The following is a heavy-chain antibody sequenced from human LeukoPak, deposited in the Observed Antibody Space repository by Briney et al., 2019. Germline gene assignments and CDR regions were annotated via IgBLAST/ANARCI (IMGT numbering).Heavy chain of an antibody. V-gene: IGHV1-46*01. CDR3: ARDCINAVCGYVYYGMDV. Sequence: GASVKVSCKASGYTLTKYYTHWVRQAPGQGLEWMGVINPSGRSTSYLQKFQGRVKMTRDTSTSTVYMELSSLTVDDTAIYYCARDCINAVCGYVYYGMDVWGQGTTVIVSS. CDR1: GYTLTKYY. D-gene: IGHD6-25*01. CDR2: INPSGRST. J-gene: IGHJ6*02.